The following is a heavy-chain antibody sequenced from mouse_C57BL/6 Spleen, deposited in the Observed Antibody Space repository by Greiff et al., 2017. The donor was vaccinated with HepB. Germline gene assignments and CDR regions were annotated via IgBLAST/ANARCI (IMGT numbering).Heavy chain of an antibody. J-gene: IGHJ2*01. CDR2: INPSSGYT. D-gene: IGHD3-2*02. CDR3: ARSRQLRPYFDY. Sequence: VKLMESGAELARPGASVKMSCKASGYTFTSYTMHWVKQRPGQGLEWIGYINPSSGYTKYNQKFKDKATLTADKSSSTAYMQLSSLTSEDSAVYYCARSRQLRPYFDYWGQGTTLTVSS. CDR1: GYTFTSYT. V-gene: IGHV1-4*01.